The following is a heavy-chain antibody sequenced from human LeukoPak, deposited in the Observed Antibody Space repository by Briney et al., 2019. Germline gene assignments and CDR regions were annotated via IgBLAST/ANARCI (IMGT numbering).Heavy chain of an antibody. V-gene: IGHV1-8*01. CDR2: MNPNSGDT. D-gene: IGHD5-12*01. CDR3: SRSRWLRSGAMDV. CDR1: GYTFTSYD. Sequence: ASVKVSCKASGYTFTSYDINWVRQATGQGLEWLGWMNPNSGDTLYAQKFQGRFTMTRNTSISTAYMELSSLRSDDTAVFHCSRSRWLRSGAMDVWGQGTTVIVSS. J-gene: IGHJ6*02.